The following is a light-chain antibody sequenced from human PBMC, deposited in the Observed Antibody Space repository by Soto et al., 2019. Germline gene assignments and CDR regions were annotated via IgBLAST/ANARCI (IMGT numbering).Light chain of an antibody. V-gene: IGLV2-14*01. CDR3: ISYTSSSTWV. J-gene: IGLJ3*02. Sequence: QSALTQPASVSGSPGQSITISCTGTSSDVGGYNFVSWYQQHPGKAPKLRIYEVSNRPSGVSDRSSGSRSGNTASLTISGLQAEDESDYYCISYTSSSTWVFGGGTKLTVL. CDR2: EVS. CDR1: SSDVGGYNF.